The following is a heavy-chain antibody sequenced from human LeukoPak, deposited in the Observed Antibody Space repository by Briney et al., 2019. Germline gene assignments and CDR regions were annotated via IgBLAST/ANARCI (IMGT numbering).Heavy chain of an antibody. CDR1: VGSISTYY. Sequence: SETLSLTCTVSVGSISTYYWSWIRQPPGKGLEWIGYIQDSGSTNHNPSLKSRLIISVDTSKSQISLKLSSVTAADTAVYYCSRAGRADCGGDCYSSAYYYYGMDVWGQGTTVTVSS. D-gene: IGHD2-21*02. V-gene: IGHV4-59*01. CDR2: IQDSGST. CDR3: SRAGRADCGGDCYSSAYYYYGMDV. J-gene: IGHJ6*02.